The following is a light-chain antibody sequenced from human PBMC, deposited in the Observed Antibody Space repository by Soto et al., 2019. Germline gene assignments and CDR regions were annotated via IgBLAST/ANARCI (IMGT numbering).Light chain of an antibody. CDR3: MQGTHWPKT. V-gene: IGKV2-30*01. Sequence: DVVMTQSPLSLTVTVGQPASISCRSSQSLGYSDGNTYLSWFQQGPGQSPRRLIYQASKRDSGVPDRFSGSGSGTDFTLKVSRVEADDVGIYYCMQGTHWPKTFGQGTKVEIK. J-gene: IGKJ1*01. CDR2: QAS. CDR1: QSLGYSDGNTY.